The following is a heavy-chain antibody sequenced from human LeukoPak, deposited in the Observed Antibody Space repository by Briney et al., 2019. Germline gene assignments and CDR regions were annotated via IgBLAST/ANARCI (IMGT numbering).Heavy chain of an antibody. J-gene: IGHJ4*02. V-gene: IGHV3-30-3*01. CDR2: ISYDGSNK. CDR1: GFTFSSYA. Sequence: GRSLRLSCAASGFTFSSYAMHWVRQAPGKGLEWVAVISYDGSNKYYADSVKGRFTISRDNSKNMLYLQMDSLRAEDTAVYYCARDLSDYVWGSYRWNYFDYWGQGTLVTVSS. CDR3: ARDLSDYVWGSYRWNYFDY. D-gene: IGHD3-16*02.